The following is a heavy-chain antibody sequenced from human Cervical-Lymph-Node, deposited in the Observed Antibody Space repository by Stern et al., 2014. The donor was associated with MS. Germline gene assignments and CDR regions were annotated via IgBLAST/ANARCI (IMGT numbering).Heavy chain of an antibody. V-gene: IGHV1-69*01. CDR1: GDSFSTYT. Sequence: VQLVESGAEVKKPGSSVKVSCKASGDSFSTYTISWGRQAPGQGLEWMGGINPIFRTPNYAQKFQGRVTITADESTSTAYMKLSGLRSEDTATYFWARDQGGIAADWGQGTRVTVSS. J-gene: IGHJ4*02. CDR3: ARDQGGIAAD. D-gene: IGHD6-13*01. CDR2: INPIFRTP.